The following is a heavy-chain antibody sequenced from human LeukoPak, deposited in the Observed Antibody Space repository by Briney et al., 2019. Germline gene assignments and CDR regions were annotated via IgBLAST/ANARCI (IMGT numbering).Heavy chain of an antibody. D-gene: IGHD3-22*01. J-gene: IGHJ6*02. CDR1: GFTFSSYG. V-gene: IGHV3-30*18. CDR3: AKEGYYYDSSGYNYYYGMDV. Sequence: GGSLRLSCAASGFTFSSYGMHWVRQAPGKGLEWVAVISYDGSNKYYAASVKGRFTISRDNSKNTLYLQMNSLRAEDTAVYYCAKEGYYYDSSGYNYYYGMDVWGQGTTVTVSS. CDR2: ISYDGSNK.